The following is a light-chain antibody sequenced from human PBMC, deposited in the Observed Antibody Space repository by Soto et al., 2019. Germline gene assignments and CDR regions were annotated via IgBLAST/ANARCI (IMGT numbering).Light chain of an antibody. CDR2: KAT. CDR1: QSIGSW. J-gene: IGKJ2*01. V-gene: IGKV1-5*03. Sequence: IQMTQSPSTLSASVGDGVTITCRASQSIGSWLAWYQQKPGKAPKLLIYKATNLQSGVPSRFSGSGSGTDFSLTISSLQPVDSATYYCQQYNDFQYTFGQGTKLEI. CDR3: QQYNDFQYT.